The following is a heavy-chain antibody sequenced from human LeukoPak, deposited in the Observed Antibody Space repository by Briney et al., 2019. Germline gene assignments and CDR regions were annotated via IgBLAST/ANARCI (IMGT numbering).Heavy chain of an antibody. D-gene: IGHD6-13*01. Sequence: GGSLRLSCATSGFTFSSNWMSWVRQSPGKGLDWVANIKPDGSGKYYADSVKGRFTVSRDNPKNSLYLQMNSLTVEDRAVYYCARANNSSWHNWGQGTLVTVSS. V-gene: IGHV3-7*01. CDR3: ARANNSSWHN. CDR1: GFTFSSNW. J-gene: IGHJ4*02. CDR2: IKPDGSGK.